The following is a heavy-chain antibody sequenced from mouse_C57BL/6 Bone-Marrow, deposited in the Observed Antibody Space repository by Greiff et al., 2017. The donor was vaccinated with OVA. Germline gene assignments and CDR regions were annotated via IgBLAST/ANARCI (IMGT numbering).Heavy chain of an antibody. Sequence: QVQLKESGPELVKPGASVNLSCKASGYTFTSYDINWVKQRPGQGLEWIGWIYPRDGSTKYNEKFKGKATLTVDTSSSTAYMELHSLTSEDSAVYFCARRGWLLPFAYWGQGTLVTVSA. CDR1: GYTFTSYD. V-gene: IGHV1-85*01. D-gene: IGHD2-3*01. CDR2: IYPRDGST. CDR3: ARRGWLLPFAY. J-gene: IGHJ3*01.